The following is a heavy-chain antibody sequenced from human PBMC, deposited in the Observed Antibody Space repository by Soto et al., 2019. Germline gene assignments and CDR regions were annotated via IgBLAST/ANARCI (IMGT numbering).Heavy chain of an antibody. V-gene: IGHV1-18*01. D-gene: IGHD1-1*01. J-gene: IGHJ5*02. Sequence: QGQLVQSGAEVKKPGASVKVSCTASGNTFTNFGVTWVRQAPGQGLEWMGWISAYTDDPNYAQKFQGRVTMTIDTSPSTVYLDLRSLTSDDTAVYYCARVISGTEAWFDPWGQGTLVTVSS. CDR3: ARVISGTEAWFDP. CDR2: ISAYTDDP. CDR1: GNTFTNFG.